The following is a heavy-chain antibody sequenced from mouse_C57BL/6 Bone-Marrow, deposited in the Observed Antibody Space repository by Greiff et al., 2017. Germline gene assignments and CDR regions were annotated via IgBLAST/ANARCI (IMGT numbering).Heavy chain of an antibody. CDR3: ARSYGNYGGDY. CDR1: GYTFTSYW. J-gene: IGHJ2*01. CDR2: IDPSDSYT. D-gene: IGHD2-1*01. Sequence: VQLQQSGAELVKPGASVKLSCKASGYTFTSYWMQWVKQRPGQGLEWIGEIDPSDSYTNYNQKFKGKATLTVDTSSSTAYMQLSSLTSEDSAVYYCARSYGNYGGDYWGQGTTLTVSS. V-gene: IGHV1-50*01.